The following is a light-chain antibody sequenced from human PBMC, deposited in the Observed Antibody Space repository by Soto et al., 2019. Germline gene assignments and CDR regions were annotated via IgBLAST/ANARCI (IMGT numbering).Light chain of an antibody. CDR2: GAS. V-gene: IGKV3-20*01. CDR1: QSVSSSY. CDR3: XQYGSSPHT. J-gene: IGKJ2*01. Sequence: EIVLTQSPGTLSLSPGERATLSCRASQSVSSSYLAWYQHKPGQAPRLLIYGASSRATGIPDRFSGSGSGXXXXXXXXXXXXXXFXVXYXXQYGSSPHTFGQGTKLEIK.